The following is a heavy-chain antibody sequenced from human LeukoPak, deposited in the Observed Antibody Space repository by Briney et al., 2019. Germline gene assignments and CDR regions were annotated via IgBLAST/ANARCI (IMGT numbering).Heavy chain of an antibody. CDR1: GGSISSGGYY. CDR3: ARGGLYGDLDY. D-gene: IGHD4-17*01. Sequence: SETLSLTCTVSGGSISSGGYYWSWIRQHPGTGLEWIGYIYYSGSTYYNPSLKSRVTISVDTSKNQFSLKLSSVTAADTAVYYCARGGLYGDLDYWGQGTLVTVSS. CDR2: IYYSGST. V-gene: IGHV4-31*03. J-gene: IGHJ4*02.